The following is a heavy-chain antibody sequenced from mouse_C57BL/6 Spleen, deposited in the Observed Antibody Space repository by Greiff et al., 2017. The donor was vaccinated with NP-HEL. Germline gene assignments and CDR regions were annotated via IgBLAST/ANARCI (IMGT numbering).Heavy chain of an antibody. CDR2: ISSGSSTI. D-gene: IGHD1-1*01. J-gene: IGHJ1*03. V-gene: IGHV5-17*01. Sequence: EVQLVESGGGLVKPGGSLKLSCAASGFTFSDYGMHWVRQAPEKGLEWVAYISSGSSTIYYADTVKGRFTISRDNAKNTLFLQMTSLRSEDTAMYYCAKGIYYGSSYWYFDVWGTGTTVTVSS. CDR1: GFTFSDYG. CDR3: AKGIYYGSSYWYFDV.